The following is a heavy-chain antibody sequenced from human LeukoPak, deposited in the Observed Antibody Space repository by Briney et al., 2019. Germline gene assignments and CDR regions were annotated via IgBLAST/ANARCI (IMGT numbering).Heavy chain of an antibody. D-gene: IGHD5-12*01. CDR1: GFTFSSYG. V-gene: IGHV3-30*02. CDR3: AKDRGYSGYDWFDY. CDR2: IWYDGSNK. J-gene: IGHJ4*02. Sequence: GGSLRLSCAASGFTFSSYGMHWVRQAPGKGLEWVAVIWYDGSNKYYADSVKGRFTISRDNSKNTLYLQMNSLRAEDTAVYYCAKDRGYSGYDWFDYWGQGTLVTVSS.